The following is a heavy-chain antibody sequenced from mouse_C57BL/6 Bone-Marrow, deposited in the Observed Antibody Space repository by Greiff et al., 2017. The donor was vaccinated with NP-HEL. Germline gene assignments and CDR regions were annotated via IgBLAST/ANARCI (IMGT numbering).Heavy chain of an antibody. CDR3: ARGREQLGDYAMDY. D-gene: IGHD3-1*01. CDR1: GYSITSGYY. J-gene: IGHJ4*01. V-gene: IGHV3-6*01. CDR2: ISYDGSN. Sequence: EVKLMESGPGLVKPSQSLSLTCSVTGYSITSGYYWNWIRQFPGNKLEWMGYISYDGSNNYNPSLKNRISITRDTSKNQFFLKLNSVTTEDTATYYWARGREQLGDYAMDYWGQGTSVTVSS.